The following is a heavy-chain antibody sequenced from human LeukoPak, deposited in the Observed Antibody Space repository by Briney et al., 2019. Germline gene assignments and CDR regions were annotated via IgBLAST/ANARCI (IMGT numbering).Heavy chain of an antibody. D-gene: IGHD3-22*01. V-gene: IGHV3-30*04. CDR3: ERRKTYYYESSGQGPLYCFDY. Sequence: GGSLRLSCAASGFTFSSYAMHWVRQAPGKGLEWVAVITYDGSNTYYADSGKGRFTISRDNAKNTLYLQMNSLRAEDTAVYYCERRKTYYYESSGQGPLYCFDYWGQGTLVTVSS. J-gene: IGHJ4*02. CDR2: ITYDGSNT. CDR1: GFTFSSYA.